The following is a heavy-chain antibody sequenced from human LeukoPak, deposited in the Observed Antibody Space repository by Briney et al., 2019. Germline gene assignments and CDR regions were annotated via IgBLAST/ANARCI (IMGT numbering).Heavy chain of an antibody. J-gene: IGHJ5*02. D-gene: IGHD3-10*01. CDR1: GGSFRTYP. CDR3: ATSESGRSWDWFAP. CDR2: LTQFFRRT. V-gene: IGHV1-69*05. Sequence: PWASVTVSCKASGGSFRTYPISWVRQAPGQGLEWMGGLTQFFRRTNYTQKFQGRLTITTDESSSTAYMELSDLRSDDTAVYYCATSESGRSWDWFAPWGQGTLVTVSS.